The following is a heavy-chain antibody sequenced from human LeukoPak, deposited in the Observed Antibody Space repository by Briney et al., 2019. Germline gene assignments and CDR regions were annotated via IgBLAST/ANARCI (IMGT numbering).Heavy chain of an antibody. D-gene: IGHD3-10*01. J-gene: IGHJ4*02. CDR3: ARDLGPYYFDY. CDR2: IKQDGSEK. V-gene: IGHV3-7*01. CDR1: GFTFSSYW. Sequence: GGSLRLSCAASGFTFSSYWMSWVRQAPGKGLEWVANIKQDGSEKYYVDSVKGRFIISRDNAKNSLYLQMTSLRDEDTAVYYCARDLGPYYFDYWGQGTLVTVSS.